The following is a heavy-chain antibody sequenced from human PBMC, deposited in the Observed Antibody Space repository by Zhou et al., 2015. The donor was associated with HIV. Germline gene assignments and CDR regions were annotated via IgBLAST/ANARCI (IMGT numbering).Heavy chain of an antibody. CDR2: ITPMFETE. J-gene: IGHJ3*01. Sequence: LVQSGTEVRKPGSSVKVSCKATGGTFSGSDISWVRQAPGQGLEWMGSITPMFETETYAEKFRARLTITVDKSTGAAYMELSSLRSEDAAVYYCARAGGDYDFAFDVWGQGTRVIVSS. CDR1: GGTFSGSD. V-gene: IGHV1-69*06. CDR3: ARAGGDYDFAFDV. D-gene: IGHD3-22*01.